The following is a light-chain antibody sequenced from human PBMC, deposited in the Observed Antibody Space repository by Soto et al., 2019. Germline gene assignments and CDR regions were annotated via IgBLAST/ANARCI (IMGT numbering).Light chain of an antibody. CDR1: QDITYH. Sequence: DIQMTPSPSSLSASVGDRVTITCQASQDITYHLNWFQQKPGKAPKLLIYDASNLETGVPSRFSGSGSGTAVTFTISSLQPEDIATYYCQKYNSAPFGQGTKLEIK. CDR2: DAS. J-gene: IGKJ2*01. V-gene: IGKV1-33*01. CDR3: QKYNSAP.